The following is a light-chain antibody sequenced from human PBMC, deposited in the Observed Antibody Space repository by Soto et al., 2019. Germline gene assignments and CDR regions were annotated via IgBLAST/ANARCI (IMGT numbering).Light chain of an antibody. CDR3: QHYNSYSEA. J-gene: IGKJ1*01. CDR2: GAS. Sequence: EIVLTQSPDTLSLSPGEGASLSCRASQSVHTFLAWYQQKPGQAPRLLIYGASTRATGVPARFSGSGSGTEFTLTISSLQPDDFATYYCQHYNSYSEAFGQGTKVDI. CDR1: QSVHTF. V-gene: IGKV3D-15*01.